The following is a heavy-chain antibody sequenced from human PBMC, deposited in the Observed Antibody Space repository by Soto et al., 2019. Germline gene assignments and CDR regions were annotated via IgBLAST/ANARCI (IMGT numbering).Heavy chain of an antibody. D-gene: IGHD2-2*02. Sequence: QVQLVQSGAEVKKPGSSVKVSCKASGGTFSSYTISWVRQAPGQGLEWMGRIIPILGIANYAQKFQGRVTIAAEKSTSTAYMEQSSLRSEDTAVYYCAMEYCSSTSCYRDYWGQGTLVTVSS. V-gene: IGHV1-69*02. J-gene: IGHJ4*02. CDR3: AMEYCSSTSCYRDY. CDR1: GGTFSSYT. CDR2: IIPILGIA.